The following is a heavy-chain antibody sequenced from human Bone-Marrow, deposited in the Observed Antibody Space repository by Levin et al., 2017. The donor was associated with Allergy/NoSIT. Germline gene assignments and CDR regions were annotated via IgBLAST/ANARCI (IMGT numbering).Heavy chain of an antibody. D-gene: IGHD3-3*01. J-gene: IGHJ6*02. CDR1: GFTFSSYA. CDR2: ISGSGGST. V-gene: IGHV3-23*01. Sequence: LSLTCAASGFTFSSYAMSWVRQAPGKGLEWVSAISGSGGSTYYADSVKGRFTISRDNSKNTLYLQMNSLRAEDTAVYYCAKLCITIFGVPQYGMDVWGQGTTVTVSS. CDR3: AKLCITIFGVPQYGMDV.